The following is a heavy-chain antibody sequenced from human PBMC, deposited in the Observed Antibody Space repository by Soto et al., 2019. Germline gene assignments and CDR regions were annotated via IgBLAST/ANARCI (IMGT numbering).Heavy chain of an antibody. CDR2: IYRSGST. J-gene: IGHJ4*02. CDR3: ARGYGDRTSPFDY. V-gene: IGHV4-30-2*01. D-gene: IGHD4-17*01. CDR1: GGSISSGGYS. Sequence: QLQLQESGSGLVKPSQTLSLTCAVSGGSISSGGYSWSWIRQPPGKGLERIGYIYRSGSTYYNPSLKSRDAVSVDRSKSLFSLKLITVTAADTAVYYCARGYGDRTSPFDYWGQGTLVTVSS.